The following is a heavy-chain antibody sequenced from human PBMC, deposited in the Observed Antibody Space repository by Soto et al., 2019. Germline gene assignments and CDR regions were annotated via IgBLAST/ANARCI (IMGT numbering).Heavy chain of an antibody. CDR1: GFTFSSYG. V-gene: IGHV3-30*18. J-gene: IGHJ3*02. Sequence: PGGSLRLSCAASGFTFSSYGMHWVRQAPGKGLEWVAVISYDGSNKYYADSVKGRFTISRDNSKNTLYLQMNSLRVEDTAVYYCAKSGDYDAFDIWGQGTMVTVSS. CDR2: ISYDGSNK. D-gene: IGHD4-17*01. CDR3: AKSGDYDAFDI.